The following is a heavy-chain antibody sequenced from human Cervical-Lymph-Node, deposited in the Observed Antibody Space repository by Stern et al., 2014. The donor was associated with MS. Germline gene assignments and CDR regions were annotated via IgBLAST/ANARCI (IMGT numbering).Heavy chain of an antibody. Sequence: EMQLVESGAEVKKPGESLKISCKTSGYSFSHFWIGWVRQMPGKGLEWVGIIYPADSDTTYSPSFQGQVTISADVSISPAYLQWSSLKASDTAMYYCVRRRDSDSYDTFDIWGQGTMLTVSS. CDR3: VRRRDSDSYDTFDI. CDR2: IYPADSDT. D-gene: IGHD3-22*01. V-gene: IGHV5-51*01. CDR1: GYSFSHFW. J-gene: IGHJ3*02.